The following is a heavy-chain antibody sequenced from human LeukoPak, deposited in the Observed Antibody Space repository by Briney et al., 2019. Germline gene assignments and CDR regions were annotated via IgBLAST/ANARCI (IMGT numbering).Heavy chain of an antibody. Sequence: GGSLRLSCAASGFTFSSYAMHWVRQAPGKGLEWVANIKQDGSEKYYVDSVKGRFTISRDNAKNSLYLQMNSLRAEDTAVYYCARLSVYYDFWSGEIEPPWGQGTLVTVSS. V-gene: IGHV3-7*03. CDR3: ARLSVYYDFWSGEIEPP. J-gene: IGHJ5*02. D-gene: IGHD3-3*01. CDR1: GFTFSSYA. CDR2: IKQDGSEK.